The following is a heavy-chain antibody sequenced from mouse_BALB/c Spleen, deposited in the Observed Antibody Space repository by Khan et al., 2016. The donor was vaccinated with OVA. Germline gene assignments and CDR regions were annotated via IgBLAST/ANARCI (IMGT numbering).Heavy chain of an antibody. J-gene: IGHJ3*01. D-gene: IGHD2-14*01. V-gene: IGHV1-26*01. CDR2: VNPNTGNT. Sequence: EVQLQQSGPDLVKPGASVKMSCKASGYSFTGYYMNWVKQSHGKSLECIGRVNPNTGNTNYNQKFRGKAILIVDTSSSIAYMELRSLTSEDSAVYYCARGYDFFAYWGQGTLVTVSA. CDR1: GYSFTGYY. CDR3: ARGYDFFAY.